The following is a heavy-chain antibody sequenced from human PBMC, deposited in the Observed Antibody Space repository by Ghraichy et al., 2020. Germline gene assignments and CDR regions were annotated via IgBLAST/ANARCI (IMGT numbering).Heavy chain of an antibody. CDR3: ARDLAYYDILTGYYYYYGMDV. V-gene: IGHV3-74*01. CDR2: INSDGSST. J-gene: IGHJ6*02. CDR1: GFTFSSYW. Sequence: GGSLRLSCAASGFTFSSYWMHWVRQAPGKGLVWVSRINSDGSSTSYAYSVKGLFTISRDNAKNTLYLQMNSLRAEDTAVYYCARDLAYYDILTGYYYYYGMDVWGQGTTVTVSS. D-gene: IGHD3-9*01.